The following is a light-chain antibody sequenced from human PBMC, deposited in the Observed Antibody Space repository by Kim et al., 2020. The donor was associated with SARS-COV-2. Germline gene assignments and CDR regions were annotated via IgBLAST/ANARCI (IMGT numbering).Light chain of an antibody. J-gene: IGLJ3*02. Sequence: QWVTISGSGSCSSVGRNTVYWYQQYPGTAHQLLIVTYDRRPSRVSDRVSCSKSDTSASPAISALRSEDEDDYDCATRDDKLDVWMFGGGTQLTVL. V-gene: IGLV1-44*01. CDR2: TYD. CDR3: ATRDDKLDVWM. CDR1: CSSVGRNT.